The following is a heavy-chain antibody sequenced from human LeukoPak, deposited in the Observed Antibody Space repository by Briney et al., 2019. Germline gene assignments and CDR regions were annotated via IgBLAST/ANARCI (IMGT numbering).Heavy chain of an antibody. Sequence: PGGSLRLSCAASGFTFSSYGMHWVRQAPGKGLEWVAVISYDGSNKYYVDSVKGRFTISRDNAKNSLYLQMNSLRAEDTAVYYCARVGRLVAGNDVLHYYGMDVWGQGTTVTVSS. CDR2: ISYDGSNK. CDR3: ARVGRLVAGNDVLHYYGMDV. CDR1: GFTFSSYG. V-gene: IGHV3-30*03. D-gene: IGHD6-19*01. J-gene: IGHJ6*02.